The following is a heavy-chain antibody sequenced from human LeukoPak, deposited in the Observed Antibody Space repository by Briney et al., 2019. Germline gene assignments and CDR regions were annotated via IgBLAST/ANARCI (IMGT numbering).Heavy chain of an antibody. CDR3: ARDGYSSSWYMRGFFDY. Sequence: GGSLRLSCAASGFTFNSFWMYWVRQVPGKGLLWVARINSDGIRTSHADSVQGRFTISRDNSKNTLYLQMNSLRAEDTAVYYCARDGYSSSWYMRGFFDYWGQGTLVTVSS. J-gene: IGHJ4*02. CDR2: INSDGIRT. V-gene: IGHV3-74*01. D-gene: IGHD6-13*01. CDR1: GFTFNSFW.